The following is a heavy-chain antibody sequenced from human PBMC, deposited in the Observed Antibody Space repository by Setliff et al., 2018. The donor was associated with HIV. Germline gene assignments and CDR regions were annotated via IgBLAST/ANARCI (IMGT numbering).Heavy chain of an antibody. CDR2: INPNSGGT. J-gene: IGHJ5*02. V-gene: IGHV1-2*06. CDR3: ARELRLGEYLSVFDP. D-gene: IGHD3-16*01. CDR1: GYTFTGYY. Sequence: GASVKVSCKASGYTFTGYYMHWVRQAPGQGLEWMGRINPNSGGTNYAQKFQGRVTMTRDTSISTAYMELSRLRSDDTAVYYCARELRLGEYLSVFDPWGQGTLVTVSS.